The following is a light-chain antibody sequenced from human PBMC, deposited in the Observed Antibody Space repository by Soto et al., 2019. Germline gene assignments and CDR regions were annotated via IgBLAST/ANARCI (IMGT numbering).Light chain of an antibody. J-gene: IGLJ3*02. V-gene: IGLV1-44*01. CDR1: SSNIGRNT. CDR3: AAWDDSLKGWV. CDR2: NNN. Sequence: QAVVTQSPSASGTPGQRVTMSCSGSSSNIGRNTVNWYQQLPGTAPKLLIYNNNQRPSGVPDRFSGSKSGTSASLAISGLQSEDEADYYCAAWDDSLKGWVFGGGTQLTVL.